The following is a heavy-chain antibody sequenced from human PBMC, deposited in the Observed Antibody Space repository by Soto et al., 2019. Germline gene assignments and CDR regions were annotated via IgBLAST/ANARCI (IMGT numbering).Heavy chain of an antibody. CDR3: AHTMYNWGSGYFDY. D-gene: IGHD1-20*01. CDR2: IYWDDDK. V-gene: IGHV2-5*02. CDR1: GFSLSTSGVG. Sequence: QITLKESGPTLVKPTQTLTMTCTFSGFSLSTSGVGVAWIRQPPGKALEWLALIYWDDDKRYSPSLKSRLTITKDASKNRVVFTMTNMDPVDTATYYCAHTMYNWGSGYFDYWGQGTLVTVSS. J-gene: IGHJ4*02.